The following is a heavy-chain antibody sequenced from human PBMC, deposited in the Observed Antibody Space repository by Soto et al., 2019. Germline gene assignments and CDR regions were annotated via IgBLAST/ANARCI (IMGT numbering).Heavy chain of an antibody. CDR3: ARGRGTYYDLWSGYQYYYGMEV. CDR1: GGSFSGYY. CDR2: INHSGST. D-gene: IGHD3-3*01. Sequence: PSETLSLTCAVYGGSFSGYYWSWIRQPPGKGLEWIGEINHSGSTNYNPSLKSRVTISVDTSKNQFSLKLSSETAADTAVYYCARGRGTYYDLWSGYQYYYGMEVWGQGATVTVSS. V-gene: IGHV4-34*01. J-gene: IGHJ6*02.